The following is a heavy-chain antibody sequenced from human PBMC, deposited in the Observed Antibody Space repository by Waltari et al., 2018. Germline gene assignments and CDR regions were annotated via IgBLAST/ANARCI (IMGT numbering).Heavy chain of an antibody. V-gene: IGHV4-4*07. CDR3: AREYYHDSSSWTGHYYYYYMDV. D-gene: IGHD6-13*01. CDR1: GGSISSYY. CDR2: IYTSGST. Sequence: QVQLQESGPGLVKPSETLSLTCTVSGGSISSYYWSWIRQPAGKGLEWIGRIYTSGSTNYNPSLKSRVTMSVDTSKNQFSLKLSSVTAADTAVYYCAREYYHDSSSWTGHYYYYYMDVWGKGTTVTISS. J-gene: IGHJ6*03.